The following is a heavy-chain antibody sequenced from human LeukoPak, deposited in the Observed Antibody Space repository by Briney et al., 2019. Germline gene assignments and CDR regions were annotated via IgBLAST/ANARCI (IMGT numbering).Heavy chain of an antibody. CDR3: SKDRGGYNPERLDS. CDR1: GFSFSTYG. D-gene: IGHD5-24*01. J-gene: IGHJ4*02. V-gene: IGHV3-23*01. Sequence: GGSLRLSCAASGFSFSTYGMSWVRQAPGKGLECVSGISGRGGNTYYADSVKGRFTISGDNSKNTLYLQMNSLRVDDTAVYYCSKDRGGYNPERLDSWGQGTLVTVSS. CDR2: ISGRGGNT.